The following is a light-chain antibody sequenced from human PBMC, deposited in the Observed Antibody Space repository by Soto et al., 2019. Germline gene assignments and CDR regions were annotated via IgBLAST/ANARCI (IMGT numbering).Light chain of an antibody. CDR3: QHYDSLPIT. Sequence: EIVLTQSPGTLSLSPGERATLSCRASQSVSSSYLAWYQRKPGQPPRLLIYGASSRATGIPDRFSGSGSGTDFTLTISRLEPEDFAVFYCQHYDSLPITFGQGTRLEI. J-gene: IGKJ5*01. V-gene: IGKV3-20*01. CDR2: GAS. CDR1: QSVSSSY.